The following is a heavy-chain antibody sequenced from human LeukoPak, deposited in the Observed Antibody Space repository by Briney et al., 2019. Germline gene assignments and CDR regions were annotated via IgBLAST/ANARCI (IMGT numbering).Heavy chain of an antibody. Sequence: SETLSLTCAVYGGSFSGYYWSWIRQPPGKRLEWIGEINHSGSTNYNPSLKSRVTISVDTSKNQFSLKLSSVTAADTAVYYCARVPQHYDFWSGYRTYYYYGMDVWGQGTTVTVSS. CDR3: ARVPQHYDFWSGYRTYYYYGMDV. V-gene: IGHV4-34*01. CDR2: INHSGST. D-gene: IGHD3-3*01. J-gene: IGHJ6*02. CDR1: GGSFSGYY.